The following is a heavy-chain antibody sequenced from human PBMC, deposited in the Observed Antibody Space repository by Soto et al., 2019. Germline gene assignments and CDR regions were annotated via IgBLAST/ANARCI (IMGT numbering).Heavy chain of an antibody. CDR3: ARAVDYYDSGGYLNYYFDY. Sequence: ASVKVSCKASGYTFTSYYMHWVRQAPGQGLEWMGIINPSGGSTSYAQKFQGRVTMTRDTSTSTVYMELSSLRSEDTAVYYCARAVDYYDSGGYLNYYFDYWGQGTLVTVSS. D-gene: IGHD3-22*01. CDR2: INPSGGST. J-gene: IGHJ4*02. CDR1: GYTFTSYY. V-gene: IGHV1-46*01.